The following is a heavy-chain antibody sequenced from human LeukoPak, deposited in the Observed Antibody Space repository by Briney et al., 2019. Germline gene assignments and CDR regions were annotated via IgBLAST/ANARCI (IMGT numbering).Heavy chain of an antibody. J-gene: IGHJ4*02. Sequence: SQTLSLTCGVSGGSISNGGYAWSWIRQPPGKGLEWIGYIFHSGHSYYNPSLKSRVTISLDRSKNQFSLKLSSVTAADTAVYYCARVTVSEGFLDYWGQGTLVTVSS. D-gene: IGHD4-17*01. CDR2: IFHSGHS. CDR1: GGSISNGGYA. V-gene: IGHV4-30-2*01. CDR3: ARVTVSEGFLDY.